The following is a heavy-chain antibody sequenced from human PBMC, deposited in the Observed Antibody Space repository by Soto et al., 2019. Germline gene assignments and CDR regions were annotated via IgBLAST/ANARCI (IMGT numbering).Heavy chain of an antibody. V-gene: IGHV5-51*01. J-gene: IGHJ6*02. CDR3: ARPGSSRKKYYYYGMDV. D-gene: IGHD6-13*01. CDR1: GYSFTSYW. Sequence: GESLKISCKGSGYSFTSYWIGWVRQMPGKGLEWMGIIYPGDSDTRYSPSFQGQVTISADKSISTAYLQWSSLKASDTAMYYCARPGSSRKKYYYYGMDVWGQGTTVTVSS. CDR2: IYPGDSDT.